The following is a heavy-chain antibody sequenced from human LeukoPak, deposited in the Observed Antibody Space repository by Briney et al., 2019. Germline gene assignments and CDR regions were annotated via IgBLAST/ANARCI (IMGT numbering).Heavy chain of an antibody. CDR1: GGSISSGSYY. Sequence: SETLSLTCTVSGGSISSGSYYWGWIRQPPGKGLEWIGNIYYSGSTYYNPSLKSRVTISVDTSKNQFSLKLSSVTAADTAVYYCARHPGRDGYKARLDYWGQGTLVTVSS. D-gene: IGHD5-24*01. J-gene: IGHJ4*02. V-gene: IGHV4-39*01. CDR2: IYYSGST. CDR3: ARHPGRDGYKARLDY.